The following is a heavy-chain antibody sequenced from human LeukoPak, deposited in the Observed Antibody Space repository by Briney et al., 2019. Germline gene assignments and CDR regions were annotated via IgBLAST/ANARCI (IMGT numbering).Heavy chain of an antibody. CDR3: ARDGEAPTLEYYFDY. CDR1: GFTFSSYW. V-gene: IGHV3-7*01. Sequence: GESLRLSCAASGFTFSSYWMSWVRQAPGKGLEWVANIKQDGSEKYYVDSVKGRFTISRDNAKNSLYLQMNSLRAEDTAVYYCARDGEAPTLEYYFDYWGQGTLVTVSS. D-gene: IGHD2/OR15-2a*01. J-gene: IGHJ4*02. CDR2: IKQDGSEK.